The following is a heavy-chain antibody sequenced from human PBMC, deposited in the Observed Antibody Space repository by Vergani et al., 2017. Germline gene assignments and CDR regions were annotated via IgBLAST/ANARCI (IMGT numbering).Heavy chain of an antibody. CDR1: GYFISSGFY. D-gene: IGHD4-11*01. J-gene: IGHJ4*02. Sequence: QVQLQESGPGLVKPSETLSLTCAVSGYFISSGFYWGWIRQPPGKGLEWIASIYHSGSTYYNPSLKSRVSISKDTYKNQFSLKLSSVTAADTAVYYCARSDSNYVFFDYWGQGTLVTVSS. CDR3: ARSDSNYVFFDY. V-gene: IGHV4-38-2*01. CDR2: IYHSGST.